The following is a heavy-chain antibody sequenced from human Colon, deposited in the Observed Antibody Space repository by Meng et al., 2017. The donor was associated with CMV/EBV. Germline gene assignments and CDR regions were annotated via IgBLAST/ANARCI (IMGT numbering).Heavy chain of an antibody. Sequence: VGCKFSGYNFNTQLLSWVRQAPGQGLEWMGGITPALGTPHYAQIFQGRVTIITDESTSTVFMELNSLTSHDTAFYYCARGTVSGLPYWGQGTLVTVSS. CDR3: ARGTVSGLPY. D-gene: IGHD3-22*01. V-gene: IGHV1-69*05. J-gene: IGHJ4*02. CDR2: ITPALGTP. CDR1: GYNFNTQL.